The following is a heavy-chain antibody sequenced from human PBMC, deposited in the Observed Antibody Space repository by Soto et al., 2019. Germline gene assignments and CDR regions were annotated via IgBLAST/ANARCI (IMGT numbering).Heavy chain of an antibody. CDR3: ARVQYSYGLWYYFDY. CDR1: GFTFSSSA. V-gene: IGHV1-58*01. J-gene: IGHJ4*02. D-gene: IGHD5-18*01. CDR2: IDVGSANA. Sequence: GASVKVSCKTSGFTFSSSAVHWVRQARGHRLQWIGWIDVGSANANYAQMLQERVTISRDMSTSTAYMELSSLRPEDTAVYYCARVQYSYGLWYYFDYWGQGALVTVSS.